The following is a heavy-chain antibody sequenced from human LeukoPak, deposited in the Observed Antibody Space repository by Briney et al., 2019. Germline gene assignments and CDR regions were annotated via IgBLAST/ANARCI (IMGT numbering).Heavy chain of an antibody. CDR2: IIPILGTA. V-gene: IGHV1-69*13. CDR3: ARGYSSGWTTYFDY. CDR1: GGTFSSYA. J-gene: IGHJ4*02. D-gene: IGHD6-19*01. Sequence: SVKVSCKASGGTFSSYAISWVRQAPGQGLEWMGGIIPILGTANYAQKFQGRVTITADESTSTAYMELSSLRSEDTAVYYCARGYSSGWTTYFDYWGQGTLVTVSS.